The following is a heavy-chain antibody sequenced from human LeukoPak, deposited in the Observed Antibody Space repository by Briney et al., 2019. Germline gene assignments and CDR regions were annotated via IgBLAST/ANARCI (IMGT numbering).Heavy chain of an antibody. CDR2: IWYDGSNK. D-gene: IGHD3-3*01. Sequence: GGSLRLSCTASGFTFSDYGMHWVRQPPGKGLEWVAIIWYDGSNKTYEDSVKGRFTISRDNSKNTLYLQMNSLRAEDTAVFYCARDQYDTWSRRGNFDSWGQGTLVIVSS. V-gene: IGHV3-33*01. CDR1: GFTFSDYG. CDR3: ARDQYDTWSRRGNFDS. J-gene: IGHJ4*02.